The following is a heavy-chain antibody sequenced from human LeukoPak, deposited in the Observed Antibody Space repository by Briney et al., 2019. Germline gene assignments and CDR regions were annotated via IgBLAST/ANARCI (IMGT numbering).Heavy chain of an antibody. CDR2: INTDGSST. Sequence: GSLRLSCAASGFTFSSYWMHWVRQAPGKGLVWVSRINTDGSSTSYADSVKGRFTISRDNAKNTLYLQMNSLRAEDTAVYYCARDQGNDDAFDIWGQGTMVTVSS. CDR3: ARDQGNDDAFDI. D-gene: IGHD1-1*01. CDR1: GFTFSSYW. J-gene: IGHJ3*02. V-gene: IGHV3-74*01.